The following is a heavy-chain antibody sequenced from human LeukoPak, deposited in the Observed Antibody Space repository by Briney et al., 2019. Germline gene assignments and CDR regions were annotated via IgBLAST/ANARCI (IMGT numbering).Heavy chain of an antibody. D-gene: IGHD6-13*01. CDR3: ARVLYSSIPGGY. CDR2: INPNSGGT. CDR1: GYTFTGYY. V-gene: IGHV1-2*02. J-gene: IGHJ4*02. Sequence: ASVKVSCKASGYTFTGYYMHWVRQAPGQGLEWMGWINPNSGGTNYAQKLQGRVTMTTDTSTSTAYMELRSLRSDDTAVYYCARVLYSSIPGGYWGQGTLVTVSS.